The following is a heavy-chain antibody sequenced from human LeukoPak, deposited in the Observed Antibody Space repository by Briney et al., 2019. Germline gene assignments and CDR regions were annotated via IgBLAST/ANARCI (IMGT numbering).Heavy chain of an antibody. Sequence: GESLKISCKGSGYSFTNYWIGWVRQMPGKGLEWMGILYPPDSNTRYSPSFQGQVTISADKTISTAYLQWSSLKASDTAMYYCASLDYSGSGSNAFDIWGQGTMVTVSS. J-gene: IGHJ3*02. D-gene: IGHD3-10*01. CDR3: ASLDYSGSGSNAFDI. CDR1: GYSFTNYW. CDR2: LYPPDSNT. V-gene: IGHV5-51*01.